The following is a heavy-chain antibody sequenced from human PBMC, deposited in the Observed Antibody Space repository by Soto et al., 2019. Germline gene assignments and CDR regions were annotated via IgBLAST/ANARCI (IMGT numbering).Heavy chain of an antibody. J-gene: IGHJ4*02. CDR1: GFTVSSNY. Sequence: GGSLRLSCAASGFTVSSNYMSWVRQAPGKGLEWVSVIYSGGSTYYADSVKGRFTISRDNSKNTLYLQMNSLRAEDTAVYYCARDSSPDDYDMIPAPPGWAQGTLVTGSS. D-gene: IGHD3-22*01. CDR2: IYSGGST. CDR3: ARDSSPDDYDMIPAPPG. V-gene: IGHV3-66*01.